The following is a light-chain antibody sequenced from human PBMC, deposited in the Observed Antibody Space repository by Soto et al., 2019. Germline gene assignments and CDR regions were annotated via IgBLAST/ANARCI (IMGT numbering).Light chain of an antibody. Sequence: EIVMTQSPDTLSVSPGERATLSCRASQSVSSNLAWYQQKPGQAPRLLIYGASTRATGIPARFSGSGSGTEFTLTISSLQAEDFAVYYCQHYNNWPWTVGQGTKVEIK. V-gene: IGKV3-15*01. J-gene: IGKJ1*01. CDR2: GAS. CDR3: QHYNNWPWT. CDR1: QSVSSN.